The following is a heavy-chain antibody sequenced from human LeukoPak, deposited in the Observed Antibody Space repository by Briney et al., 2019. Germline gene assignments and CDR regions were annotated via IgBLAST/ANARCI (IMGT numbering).Heavy chain of an antibody. CDR1: GGSISSYY. D-gene: IGHD4-17*01. J-gene: IGHJ3*02. CDR3: ARHFDNGDYKKTFDI. Sequence: SETLSLTCTVSGGSISSYYWSWIRQPPGKGLECIASIHYTGRAYYNPSLKSRATISADTSKNHFSLKLSSVTAADTAVYYCARHFDNGDYKKTFDIWGQGTMVTVSS. CDR2: IHYTGRA. V-gene: IGHV4-39*01.